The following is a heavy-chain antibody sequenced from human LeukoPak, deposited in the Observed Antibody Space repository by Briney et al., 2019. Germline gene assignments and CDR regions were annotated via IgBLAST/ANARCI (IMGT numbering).Heavy chain of an antibody. CDR2: ISGSGGST. D-gene: IGHD3-22*01. J-gene: IGHJ4*02. CDR3: AKDSWGTYYYDSSGYYPSLPFDY. Sequence: PGGSLRLSCAASGFTFSSYAMSWVRQAPGKGLEWVSAISGSGGSTYYADSVKGRFTISRDNSKNTLYLQMNSLRAEDTAVYYCAKDSWGTYYYDSSGYYPSLPFDYWGQGTLVTVSS. CDR1: GFTFSSYA. V-gene: IGHV3-23*01.